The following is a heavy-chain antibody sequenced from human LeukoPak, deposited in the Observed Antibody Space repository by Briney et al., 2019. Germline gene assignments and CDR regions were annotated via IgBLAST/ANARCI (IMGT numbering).Heavy chain of an antibody. J-gene: IGHJ4*02. D-gene: IGHD2-2*01. CDR3: ARVPAAGHFDY. CDR1: GFTFSSHA. V-gene: IGHV3-30*04. Sequence: PGGSLRLSCAASGFTFSSHAMHWVRQAPGKGLDWVAVISYDGSIKYYADSVKGRFTISRDNSRNTLYLQMNSLRGADTAVYFCARVPAAGHFDYWGQGTLVTVSS. CDR2: ISYDGSIK.